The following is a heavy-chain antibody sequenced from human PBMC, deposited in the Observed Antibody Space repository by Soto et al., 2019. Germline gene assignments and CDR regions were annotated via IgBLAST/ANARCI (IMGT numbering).Heavy chain of an antibody. D-gene: IGHD3-10*01. Sequence: EVQLVESGGGLVKPGGSLRLSCAASGFAFSNTWMSWVRQAPGKGLEWVGRIKSKTDGGTTDYAAPVTGRFTISRDDSKNTLLLQMNSLKTEDTAVYYCSTATGRNWGRGILVTVSS. CDR2: IKSKTDGGTT. J-gene: IGHJ4*02. V-gene: IGHV3-15*01. CDR3: STATGRN. CDR1: GFAFSNTW.